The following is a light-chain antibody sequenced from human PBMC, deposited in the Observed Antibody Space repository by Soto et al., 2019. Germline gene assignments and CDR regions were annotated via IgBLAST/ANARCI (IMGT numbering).Light chain of an antibody. CDR1: QSVSSSY. CDR2: GAS. CDR3: QQYGSSPSFT. Sequence: EIVLTQSPGTLSLSPGERATLSCRASQSVSSSYLAWYQQKPGQAPRLLIYGASSRATGIPDRFSGSGSGTDFTLTISRLEPEDFAVYYCQQYGSSPSFTVGPGTKVDSK. V-gene: IGKV3-20*01. J-gene: IGKJ3*01.